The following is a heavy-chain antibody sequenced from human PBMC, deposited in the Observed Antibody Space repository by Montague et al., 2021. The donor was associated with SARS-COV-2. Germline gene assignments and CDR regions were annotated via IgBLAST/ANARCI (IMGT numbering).Heavy chain of an antibody. V-gene: IGHV4-34*01. CDR2: ST. Sequence: STNYNPSRKSRLTISVDTSKNQFSLKLSYANAADTAVYYCARGLVLGEEGAVMVYFFSYMDAWGKGTSVTVSS. J-gene: IGHJ6*03. D-gene: IGHD3-16*01. CDR3: ARGLVLGEEGAVMVYFFSYMDA.